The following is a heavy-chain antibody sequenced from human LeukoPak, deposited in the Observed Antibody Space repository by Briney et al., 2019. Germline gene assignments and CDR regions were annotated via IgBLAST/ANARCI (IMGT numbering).Heavy chain of an antibody. CDR3: ARDGVVPAFFDH. V-gene: IGHV4-38-2*02. CDR1: GYSISTAYH. CDR2: VFYTGKT. D-gene: IGHD3-3*01. Sequence: SETLSLTCAVSGYSISTAYHWGWIRQPPGKGLGWIGSVFYTGKTYYNPSLQSRLTISMDKSKNHFSLQLTSVTAADTAVYYCARDGVVPAFFDHWGQGTRAIVSS. J-gene: IGHJ4*02.